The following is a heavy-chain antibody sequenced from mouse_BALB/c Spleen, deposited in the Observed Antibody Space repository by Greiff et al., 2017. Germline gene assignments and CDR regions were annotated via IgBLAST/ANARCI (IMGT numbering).Heavy chain of an antibody. J-gene: IGHJ3*01. CDR3: TSEAYYGNLWFAY. Sequence: QVQLKESGPGLVAPSQSLSITCTVSGFSLSRYSVHWVRQPPGKGLEWLGMIWGGGSTDYNSALKSRLSISKDNSKSQVFLKMNSLQTDDTAMYYCTSEAYYGNLWFAYWGQGTLVTVSA. D-gene: IGHD2-10*01. CDR1: GFSLSRYS. V-gene: IGHV2-6-4*01. CDR2: IWGGGST.